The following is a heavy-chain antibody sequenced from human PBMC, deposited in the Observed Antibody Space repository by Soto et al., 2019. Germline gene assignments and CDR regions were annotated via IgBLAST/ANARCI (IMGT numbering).Heavy chain of an antibody. CDR3: ARGPAGFWSGYYPTYYYYYMDV. V-gene: IGHV4-59*01. Sequence: SETLSLTCTVSGGSISSYYWSWIRQPPGKGLEWIGYIYYSGSTNYNPSLKSRVTISVDTSKNQFSLKLSSVTAADTAVYYCARGPAGFWSGYYPTYYYYYMDVWGKGTTVTVSS. CDR1: GGSISSYY. D-gene: IGHD3-3*01. CDR2: IYYSGST. J-gene: IGHJ6*03.